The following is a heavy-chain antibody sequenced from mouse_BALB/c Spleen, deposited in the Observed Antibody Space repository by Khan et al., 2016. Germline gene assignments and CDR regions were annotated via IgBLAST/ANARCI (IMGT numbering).Heavy chain of an antibody. D-gene: IGHD4-1*02. V-gene: IGHV3-2*02. J-gene: IGHJ2*01. CDR3: SSRNWDVDY. CDR2: IRYSGST. CDR1: GYSITSDYA. Sequence: VQLQQSGPGLVKPSQSLSLTCTVTGYSITSDYAWNWIRQFPGNKLEWMGYIRYSGSTSYNPSLKSRISITRDTSKNQFVLQLNSVTTEYTATYYCSSRNWDVDYWGQGTTLTVAS.